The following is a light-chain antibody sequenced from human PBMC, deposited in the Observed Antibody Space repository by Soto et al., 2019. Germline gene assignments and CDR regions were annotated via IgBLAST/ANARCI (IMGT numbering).Light chain of an antibody. Sequence: EMVLTQSPPALSLSPGERATLSCRASQSVSSYLAWYQQKPGQAPRLLIHGASSRATGIPDRFSGSGSGTDFTLTISRLEPEDFAVYYCQQYGSSPRTFGQGTKVDIK. CDR3: QQYGSSPRT. CDR1: QSVSSY. V-gene: IGKV3-20*01. J-gene: IGKJ1*01. CDR2: GAS.